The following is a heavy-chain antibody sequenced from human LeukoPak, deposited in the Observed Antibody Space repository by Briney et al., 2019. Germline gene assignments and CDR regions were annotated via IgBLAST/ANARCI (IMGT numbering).Heavy chain of an antibody. V-gene: IGHV1-2*02. CDR3: ARDPTRYSYGYEVGYYFDY. CDR2: INPNSGGT. CDR1: GYTFTGYY. D-gene: IGHD5-18*01. J-gene: IGHJ4*02. Sequence: ASVKVSCNASGYTFTGYYMHWGRQAPGHGLEWMGWINPNSGGTNYAQKFQGRVTMTRDTSISTAYMELSRLRSDDTAVYYCARDPTRYSYGYEVGYYFDYWGQGALVTVSS.